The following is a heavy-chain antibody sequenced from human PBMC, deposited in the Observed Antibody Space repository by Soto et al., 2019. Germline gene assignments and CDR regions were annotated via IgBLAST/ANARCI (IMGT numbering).Heavy chain of an antibody. D-gene: IGHD2-15*01. Sequence: GGSLRLSCAASGFTFSSYWMHWVRQAPGKGLVWVSRINSDGSSTSYADSVKGRFTISRDNAKNTLYLQMNSLRAEDTAVYYCARGVVAAGGKHFDYWGQGTLVTVSS. CDR1: GFTFSSYW. J-gene: IGHJ4*02. CDR3: ARGVVAAGGKHFDY. V-gene: IGHV3-74*01. CDR2: INSDGSST.